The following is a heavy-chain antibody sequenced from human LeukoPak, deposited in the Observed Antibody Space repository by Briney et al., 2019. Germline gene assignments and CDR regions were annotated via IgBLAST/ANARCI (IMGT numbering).Heavy chain of an antibody. V-gene: IGHV3-30-3*01. D-gene: IGHD2-2*01. CDR2: ISYDGSNK. CDR1: GFTFSSYA. J-gene: IGHJ4*02. CDR3: AKDWELGYCSSTSCFFDY. Sequence: GRSLRLSCAASGFTFSSYAMHWVRQAPGKGLEWVAVISYDGSNKYYADSVKGRFTISRDNSKNTLYLQMNSLRAEDTAVYYCAKDWELGYCSSTSCFFDYWGQGTLVTVSS.